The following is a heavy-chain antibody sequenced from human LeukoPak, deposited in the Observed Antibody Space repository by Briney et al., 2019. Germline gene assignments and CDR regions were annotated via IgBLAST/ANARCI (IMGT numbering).Heavy chain of an antibody. Sequence: ASVKVSCKASGYTFTSYGISWVRQAPGQGLEWMGWISAYNGNTNYAQKLQGRVTMTTDTSTSTAYMELRSLRSDDTAVYYCARHSPPLFYDILTGQSNWYFDLWGRGTLVTVSS. CDR1: GYTFTSYG. D-gene: IGHD3-9*01. CDR2: ISAYNGNT. J-gene: IGHJ2*01. CDR3: ARHSPPLFYDILTGQSNWYFDL. V-gene: IGHV1-18*01.